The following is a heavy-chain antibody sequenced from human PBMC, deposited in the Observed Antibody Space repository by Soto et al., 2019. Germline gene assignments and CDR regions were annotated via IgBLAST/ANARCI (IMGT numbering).Heavy chain of an antibody. CDR3: ARDIGGFWSGYPEGGFDY. V-gene: IGHV3-7*01. CDR2: IKQDGSEK. J-gene: IGHJ4*02. D-gene: IGHD3-3*01. Sequence: EAQLVESGGGLVQPGGSLRLSCAASGFTFTNYWMSWVRQAPGKGLEWVANIKQDGSEKYYADSAKGRFIISRDNAKTSLYLQMNSLRAEDTAVYYCARDIGGFWSGYPEGGFDYWGQGTPVTVSS. CDR1: GFTFTNYW.